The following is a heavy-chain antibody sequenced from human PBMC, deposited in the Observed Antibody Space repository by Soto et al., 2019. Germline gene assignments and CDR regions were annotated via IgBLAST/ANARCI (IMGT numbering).Heavy chain of an antibody. Sequence: QVQLVQSGAAVKKPGASVKVSCKASGYTFTSYGISWVRQAPGHGLEWMGWISAYNGNTNSAQKLQGRVTMTTDTSTSTAYRELRSLRSDDTAVYYCARNTPNWTGYFQGYYYGRDVWGQGTTVTVSS. D-gene: IGHD3-3*01. V-gene: IGHV1-18*01. CDR2: ISAYNGNT. CDR3: ARNTPNWTGYFQGYYYGRDV. J-gene: IGHJ6*02. CDR1: GYTFTSYG.